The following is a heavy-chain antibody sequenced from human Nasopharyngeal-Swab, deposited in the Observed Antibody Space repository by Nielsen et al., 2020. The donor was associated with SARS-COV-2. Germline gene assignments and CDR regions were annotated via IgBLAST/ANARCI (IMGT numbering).Heavy chain of an antibody. CDR1: GFTFSSYW. V-gene: IGHV3-7*01. J-gene: IGHJ6*02. D-gene: IGHD5-18*01. CDR3: ARDRGYSYGHIPSYYYYGMDV. CDR2: IKQDGSEK. Sequence: GESLKISCAASGFTFSSYWMSWVRQAPGKGLEWVANIKQDGSEKYYVDSVKGRFTISRDNSKNTLYLQMGSLRAEDMAVYYCARDRGYSYGHIPSYYYYGMDVWGQGTTVTVSS.